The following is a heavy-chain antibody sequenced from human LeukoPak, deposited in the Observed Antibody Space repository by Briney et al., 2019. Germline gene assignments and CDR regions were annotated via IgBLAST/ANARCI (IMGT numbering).Heavy chain of an antibody. CDR3: ARSLFMVRGVIRY. CDR1: GFTFSRYS. D-gene: IGHD3-10*01. V-gene: IGHV3-21*01. Sequence: PGGSLRPSCAASGFTFSRYSMNWVRQAPGKGLEWVSSISSHSNYIYYADSVKGRFTISRDNAKNSLFLQMNSLRAEDTAVYYCARSLFMVRGVIRYWGQGTLVTVSS. J-gene: IGHJ4*02. CDR2: ISSHSNYI.